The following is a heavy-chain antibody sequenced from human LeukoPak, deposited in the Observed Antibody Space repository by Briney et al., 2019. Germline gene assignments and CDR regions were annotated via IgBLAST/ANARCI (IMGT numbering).Heavy chain of an antibody. D-gene: IGHD6-13*01. CDR1: GFTFSSYA. CDR3: ARYSSSHDAFDI. J-gene: IGHJ3*02. CDR2: ISGSGGST. V-gene: IGHV3-23*01. Sequence: GGSLRLSCAASGFTFSSYAMSWVRQAPGKGLEWVSAISGSGGSTYYADSVKGRFTISRDNSKNTLYLQMNSLRAEDTAVYYCARYSSSHDAFDIWGQGTMVTVSS.